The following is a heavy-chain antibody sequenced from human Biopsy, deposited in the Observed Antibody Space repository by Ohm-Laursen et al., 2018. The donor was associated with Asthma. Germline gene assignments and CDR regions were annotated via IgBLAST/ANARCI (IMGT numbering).Heavy chain of an antibody. CDR1: GGSINIGDYY. CDR3: ARGQGRGIQLWSLDP. D-gene: IGHD5-18*01. J-gene: IGHJ5*02. V-gene: IGHV4-31*03. CDR2: IYYSGST. Sequence: TLSLTCTVSGGSINIGDYYWSWIRQHPVKGLEWIGYIYYSGSTYYNPSLKSRVSISLDTSKNHFSLRLSFVTAADTAVYFCARGQGRGIQLWSLDPWGQGILVTVSS.